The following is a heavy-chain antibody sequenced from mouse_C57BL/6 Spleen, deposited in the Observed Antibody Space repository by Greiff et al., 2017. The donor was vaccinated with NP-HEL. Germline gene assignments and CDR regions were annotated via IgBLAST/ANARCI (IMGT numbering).Heavy chain of an antibody. CDR1: GFTFSDYY. CDR2: INYDGSST. J-gene: IGHJ2*01. V-gene: IGHV5-16*01. Sequence: EVKLVESEGGLVQPGSSMKLSCTASGFTFSDYYMAWVRQVPEKGLEWVANINYDGSSTYYLDTLKSRFIISRDNAKNILYLQMSSLKSEDTATYYCAREVYFDYWGQGTTLTVSS. CDR3: AREVYFDY.